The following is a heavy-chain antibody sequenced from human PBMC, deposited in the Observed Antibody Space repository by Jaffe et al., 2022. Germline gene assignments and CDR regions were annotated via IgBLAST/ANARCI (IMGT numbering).Heavy chain of an antibody. CDR3: AKEDEIGRFFDY. Sequence: EVQLVESGGGLVQPGGSLRLSCAASGFTFNMYEMNWVRQAPGKGLEWISYMSSSTLTSYYADSVKGRFTISRDNARNLLYLQMNSLRAEDTAVYYCAKEDEIGRFFDYWGQGTLVTVSS. CDR2: MSSSTLTS. CDR1: GFTFNMYE. V-gene: IGHV3-48*03. J-gene: IGHJ4*02.